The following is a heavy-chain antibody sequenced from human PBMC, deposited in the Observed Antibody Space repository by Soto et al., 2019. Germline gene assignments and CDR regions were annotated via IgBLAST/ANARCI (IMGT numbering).Heavy chain of an antibody. CDR1: GFTFSSYA. D-gene: IGHD1-1*01. J-gene: IGHJ5*02. CDR3: ARPRTTGTTYFWFDP. CDR2: ISYDGSNK. Sequence: GSLRLSCAASGFTFSSYAMHWVRQAPGKGLEWVAVISYDGSNKYYADSVKGRFTISRDNSKNTLYLQMNSLRAEDTAVYYCARPRTTGTTYFWFDPWGQGTLLTVSS. V-gene: IGHV3-30-3*01.